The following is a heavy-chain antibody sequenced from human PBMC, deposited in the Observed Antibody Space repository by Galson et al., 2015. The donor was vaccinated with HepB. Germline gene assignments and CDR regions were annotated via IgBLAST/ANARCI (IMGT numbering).Heavy chain of an antibody. CDR2: ISSEGSNS. CDR3: ARARSESLTLFEF. CDR1: GFTFSNYG. J-gene: IGHJ4*02. V-gene: IGHV3-30*03. D-gene: IGHD2-21*01. Sequence: SLRLSCAASGFTFSNYGMHWVRQAPGKGLEWVAVISSEGSNSYYADSVKGRFTISRDSSKNTIFLQMNTLRTEDTAVYYCARARSESLTLFEFWGQGTLVTVSS.